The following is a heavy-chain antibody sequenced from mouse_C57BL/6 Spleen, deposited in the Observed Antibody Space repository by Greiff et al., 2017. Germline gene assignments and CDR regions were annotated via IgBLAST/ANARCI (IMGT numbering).Heavy chain of an antibody. V-gene: IGHV1-80*01. CDR2: IYPGDGDT. J-gene: IGHJ4*01. CDR3: ARLDGKEVDAMDY. CDR1: GYAFSSYW. Sequence: QVQLKESGAELVKPGASVKISCKASGYAFSSYWMNWVKQRPGKGLEWIGQIYPGDGDTNYNGKFKGKATLTADKSYSTAYMQLSSLTSEDSAVYFCARLDGKEVDAMDYWGQGTSVTVSS. D-gene: IGHD2-1*01.